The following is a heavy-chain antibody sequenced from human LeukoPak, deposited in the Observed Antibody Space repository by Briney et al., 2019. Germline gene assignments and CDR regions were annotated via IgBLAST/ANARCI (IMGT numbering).Heavy chain of an antibody. V-gene: IGHV4-59*08. Sequence: SDTLSLTCSVSGGSINSYYWSWIRQPPGKGLEWIGYIFYSGRANHRGQPSYNPSLTSRVTISVDTSKNQFSLKVTSVTAADTAVYYCARSFTGYGPAFEYWGQGTLVTVSS. D-gene: IGHD5-12*01. CDR1: GGSINSYY. CDR3: ARSFTGYGPAFEY. CDR2: IFYSGRA. J-gene: IGHJ4*02.